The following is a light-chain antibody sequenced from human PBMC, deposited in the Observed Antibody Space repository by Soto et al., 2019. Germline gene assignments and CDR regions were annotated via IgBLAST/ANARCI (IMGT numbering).Light chain of an antibody. Sequence: VMTQAPATLSVSPGERATLSCRASQTINNNVAWYQLKDGQVPRLVIYGASTRATDIPARFSGSGSGTEFTLTISNVQSEDFAVYYCQQYNNSPPRTFGQGTKV. V-gene: IGKV3-15*01. CDR2: GAS. J-gene: IGKJ1*01. CDR1: QTINNN. CDR3: QQYNNSPPRT.